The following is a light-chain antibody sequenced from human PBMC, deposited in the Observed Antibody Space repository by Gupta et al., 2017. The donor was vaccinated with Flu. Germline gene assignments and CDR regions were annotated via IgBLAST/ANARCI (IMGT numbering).Light chain of an antibody. CDR1: QSISSY. V-gene: IGKV1-39*01. J-gene: IGKJ1*01. Sequence: IQITESPSSLSASVVDRVTITCRASQSISSYLNWYQQKPGKAPKLLIYAASSLQSGVPSRFSGSGSGTDFTLTISNLQPEDFATYYCQQSYSTPVTFGQRTKVEIK. CDR2: AAS. CDR3: QQSYSTPVT.